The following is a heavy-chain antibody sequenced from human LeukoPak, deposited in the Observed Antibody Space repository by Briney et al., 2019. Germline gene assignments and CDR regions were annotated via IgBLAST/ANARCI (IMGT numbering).Heavy chain of an antibody. CDR1: GFTFDDYA. J-gene: IGHJ4*02. CDR2: ISSSSRYI. V-gene: IGHV3-21*01. CDR3: ARDGGSYYVDY. Sequence: PGRSLRLSCAASGFTFDDYALHWVRQAPGKGLEWVSSISSSSRYIYYADSVKGRFTISRDNAKNSLFLQMNSLRAEDTAVYYCARDGGSYYVDYWGQGTLVTVSS. D-gene: IGHD1-26*01.